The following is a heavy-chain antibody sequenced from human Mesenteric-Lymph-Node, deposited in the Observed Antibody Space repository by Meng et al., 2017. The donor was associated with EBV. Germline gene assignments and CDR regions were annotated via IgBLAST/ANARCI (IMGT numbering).Heavy chain of an antibody. V-gene: IGHV1-18*01. Sequence: HLVQFGPEVKKPGASVKVSCKASGYTFTSHGISWVRQAPGQGLEWMGWISGHNGNTNYAQKFQGRVTMTTDTSTSTAYMELRSLRSDDAAVYYCTRDLDIVVVPTASDFDSWGQGTLVTVSS. CDR2: ISGHNGNT. CDR3: TRDLDIVVVPTASDFDS. CDR1: GYTFTSHG. D-gene: IGHD2-2*01. J-gene: IGHJ4*02.